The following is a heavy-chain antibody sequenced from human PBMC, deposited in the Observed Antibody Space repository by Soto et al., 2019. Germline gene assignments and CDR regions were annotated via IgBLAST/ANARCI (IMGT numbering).Heavy chain of an antibody. V-gene: IGHV5-51*01. Sequence: GESVKISCXGSGYSFTSYWIGWVRQMPGKGLEWMGIIYPGDSDTRYSPSFQGQVTISADKSISTAYLQWSSLKASDTAMYYCARGAGGSLQRTWFDPWGQGTLVTVSS. CDR2: IYPGDSDT. D-gene: IGHD1-1*01. CDR1: GYSFTSYW. J-gene: IGHJ5*02. CDR3: ARGAGGSLQRTWFDP.